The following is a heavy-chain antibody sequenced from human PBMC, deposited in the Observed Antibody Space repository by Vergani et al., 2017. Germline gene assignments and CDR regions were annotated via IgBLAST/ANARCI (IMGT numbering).Heavy chain of an antibody. CDR3: ARGVAGTDYYFDY. J-gene: IGHJ4*02. Sequence: QVQLQESGPGLVKPSETLSLTCTVSGGSISSYYWSWIRQPPGKGLEWIGYIYYSGSTNYNPSLKSRVTISVDTAKNQFSLKLSSVTAADTAVYYCARGVAGTDYYFDYWGQGTLVTVSS. V-gene: IGHV4-59*08. D-gene: IGHD6-19*01. CDR2: IYYSGST. CDR1: GGSISSYY.